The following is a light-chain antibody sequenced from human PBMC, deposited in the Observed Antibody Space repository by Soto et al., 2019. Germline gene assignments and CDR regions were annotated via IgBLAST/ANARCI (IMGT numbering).Light chain of an antibody. Sequence: DIQMTQSPSTLSASVGDRVTITCRASQSISSWLAWYQQKPGKAPKLLLYEASTLEGGVPSRFSGSGSGTEFTLTISSLQPDDFATYYCQQYDRYSVTFGQGTRLEIK. CDR1: QSISSW. CDR2: EAS. J-gene: IGKJ5*01. CDR3: QQYDRYSVT. V-gene: IGKV1-5*03.